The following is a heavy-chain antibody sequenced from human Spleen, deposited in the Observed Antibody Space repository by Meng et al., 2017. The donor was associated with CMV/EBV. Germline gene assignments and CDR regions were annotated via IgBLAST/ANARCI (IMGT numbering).Heavy chain of an antibody. Sequence: GESLKISCAASGFTFSSYSMNWVRQAPGKGLEWVAYISSTGSIIYYADSVKGRFTISRDNAKNSLYLQMNSLGAEDTAVYYCARTRELWNGGNYFEYWGQGTLVTVSS. CDR2: ISSTGSII. CDR1: GFTFSSYS. D-gene: IGHD3-10*01. J-gene: IGHJ4*02. V-gene: IGHV3-48*04. CDR3: ARTRELWNGGNYFEY.